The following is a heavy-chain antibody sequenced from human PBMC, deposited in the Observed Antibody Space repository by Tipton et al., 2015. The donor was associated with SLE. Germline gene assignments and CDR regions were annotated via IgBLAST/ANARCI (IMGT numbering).Heavy chain of an antibody. CDR2: IYYSGST. CDR1: GGSISSSSYY. D-gene: IGHD7-27*01. Sequence: TLSLTCTVSGGSISSSSYYWGWIRQPPGKGLEWIGSIYYSGSTYYNPSLKSRVTILIDTSKNQFSLKLSSVTAADTAVYYCARGWGPVGSCFDYWGQGTLVTVSS. V-gene: IGHV4-39*07. J-gene: IGHJ4*02. CDR3: ARGWGPVGSCFDY.